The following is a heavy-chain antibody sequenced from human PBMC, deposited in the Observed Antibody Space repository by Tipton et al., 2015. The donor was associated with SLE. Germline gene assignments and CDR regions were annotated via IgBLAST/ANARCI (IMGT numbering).Heavy chain of an antibody. D-gene: IGHD6-13*01. V-gene: IGHV1-18*01. Sequence: QSGAEVKKPGASVKVSCKASGYTFTSYGISWVRQAPGQGLEWMGWISAYNGNTNYAQKLQGRVTMTTDTSTSTAYMELRSLRSDDTAVYYCARDRNSGYSSSWFGYYYNGMDVWGQGTTVTVSS. CDR2: ISAYNGNT. CDR1: GYTFTSYG. J-gene: IGHJ6*02. CDR3: ARDRNSGYSSSWFGYYYNGMDV.